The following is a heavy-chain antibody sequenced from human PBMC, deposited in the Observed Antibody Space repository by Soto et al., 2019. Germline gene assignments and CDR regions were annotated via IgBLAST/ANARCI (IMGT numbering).Heavy chain of an antibody. D-gene: IGHD2-2*01. J-gene: IGHJ4*02. CDR2: ISSSTSYI. Sequence: GGSLRLSCAASGFTFSNYSMNWVRQAPGKGLEWVSFISSSTSYINYADSVKGRFTISRDNAKNPLSLLMNSLRAEDTAVYFCARDCSSTSCSEAFDYWGQGTLVTVSS. CDR1: GFTFSNYS. CDR3: ARDCSSTSCSEAFDY. V-gene: IGHV3-21*01.